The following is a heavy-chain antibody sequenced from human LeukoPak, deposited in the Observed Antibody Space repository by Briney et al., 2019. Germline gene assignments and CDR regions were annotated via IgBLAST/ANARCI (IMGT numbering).Heavy chain of an antibody. CDR1: GFTFSSYA. J-gene: IGHJ4*02. Sequence: TGGSLRLSCAASGFTFSSYAMSWVRLAPGKGLEWVSAITTGGGSTYYAESVKGRFTISRDNLKNMVFLQMSTLRAEDTAIYYCAKSHASIWNVYDYWGQGTLVTVSS. D-gene: IGHD6-13*01. CDR2: ITTGGGST. CDR3: AKSHASIWNVYDY. V-gene: IGHV3-23*01.